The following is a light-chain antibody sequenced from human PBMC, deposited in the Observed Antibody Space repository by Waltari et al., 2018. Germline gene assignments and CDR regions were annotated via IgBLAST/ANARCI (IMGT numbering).Light chain of an antibody. V-gene: IGKV1-12*01. CDR3: QEANSFPLT. J-gene: IGKJ4*01. CDR2: DVS. CDR1: QRINTW. Sequence: IQMTQSPSALSASVGDRVTITCRASQRINTWMAWYQQRTGKAPKVLIYDVSTLESGVPSRFSGSGSGTEFTLAINNLQPEDVATYYCQEANSFPLTFGGGTKVEI.